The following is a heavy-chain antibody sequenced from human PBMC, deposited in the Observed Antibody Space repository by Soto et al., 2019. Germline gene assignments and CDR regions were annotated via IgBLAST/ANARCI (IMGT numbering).Heavy chain of an antibody. CDR2: ISAYNGNT. D-gene: IGHD2-15*01. Sequence: QVQLVQSGAEVKKPGASVKVSCKASGYTFTNFGISGVRQAPGQGLEWMGWISAYNGNTNYAQKFQGRVTMTTDTSTRTAYMEVGRLVYDDTGVYYCARGWTQIDDWGQGTLVTVCS. V-gene: IGHV1-18*01. CDR3: ARGWTQIDD. CDR1: GYTFTNFG. J-gene: IGHJ4*02.